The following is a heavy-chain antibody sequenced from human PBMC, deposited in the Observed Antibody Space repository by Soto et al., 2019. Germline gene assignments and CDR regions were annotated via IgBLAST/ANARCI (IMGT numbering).Heavy chain of an antibody. Sequence: SETLSLPCTVSGGSISSSSFYWGWISKPPGKGLEWIGSLYYSGNTYYNPSLKRRVTISVDTFRHQFSLKMSPVTAADMAGYYCGRWEGFWSTTTCQGHHDFCAEGTLVTV. D-gene: IGHD2-2*01. CDR1: GGSISSSSFY. J-gene: IGHJ4*02. V-gene: IGHV4-39*01. CDR3: GRWEGFWSTTTCQGHHDF. CDR2: LYYSGNT.